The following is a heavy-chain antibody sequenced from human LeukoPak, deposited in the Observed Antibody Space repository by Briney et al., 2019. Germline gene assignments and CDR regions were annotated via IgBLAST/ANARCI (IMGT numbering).Heavy chain of an antibody. D-gene: IGHD3-22*01. V-gene: IGHV1-8*02. CDR1: GYTFTSYA. CDR3: ARGPLVGYSHLDY. Sequence: ASVKVSCKASGYTFTSYATHWVRQAPGQRLEWMGWMNPNSGNTGYAQKFQGRVTMTRNTSISTAYMELSSLRSEDTAVYYCARGPLVGYSHLDYWGQGTLVTVSS. CDR2: MNPNSGNT. J-gene: IGHJ4*02.